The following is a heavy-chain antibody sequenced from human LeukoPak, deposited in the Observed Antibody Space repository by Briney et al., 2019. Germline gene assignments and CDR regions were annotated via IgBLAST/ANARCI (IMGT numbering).Heavy chain of an antibody. CDR3: AKERDGYNLEYYFDY. Sequence: GRSLRLSCAASGFTFSSYGMHWVRQAPGKGVERVAVISYDGSNKYYADSVKGRFTISRDNSKNTLYLQMNSLRAEDTAVYYCAKERDGYNLEYYFDYWGQGTLVTVSS. D-gene: IGHD5-24*01. J-gene: IGHJ4*02. CDR1: GFTFSSYG. CDR2: ISYDGSNK. V-gene: IGHV3-30*18.